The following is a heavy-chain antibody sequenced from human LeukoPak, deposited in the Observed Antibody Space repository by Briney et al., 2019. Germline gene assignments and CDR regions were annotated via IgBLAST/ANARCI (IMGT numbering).Heavy chain of an antibody. CDR1: GDTFITYW. Sequence: LGQSLKISCKGSGDTFITYWIGWVRQMPGKGLEWMGIIYPGDSNTRYSPSFEGQVTISADKSVSTAYLQWSSLKASDTAMYYCARRYYYDSSGGTDAFDIWGQGTMVTVSS. J-gene: IGHJ3*02. CDR2: IYPGDSNT. CDR3: ARRYYYDSSGGTDAFDI. V-gene: IGHV5-51*01. D-gene: IGHD3-22*01.